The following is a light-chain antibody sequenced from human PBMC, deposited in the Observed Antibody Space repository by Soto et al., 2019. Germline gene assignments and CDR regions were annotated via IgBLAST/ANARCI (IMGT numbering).Light chain of an antibody. V-gene: IGLV1-40*01. CDR2: GNS. Sequence: QSVLTQPPSVSGAPGQRVTISCTGSSGYDVHWYQQLPGIAPKLLIYGNSNRPPGVPDRFSGSKSGTSASLAITGLQAEDEADYYCQSYDSSLSGWVFGGGTKPPS. J-gene: IGLJ3*02. CDR1: SGYD. CDR3: QSYDSSLSGWV.